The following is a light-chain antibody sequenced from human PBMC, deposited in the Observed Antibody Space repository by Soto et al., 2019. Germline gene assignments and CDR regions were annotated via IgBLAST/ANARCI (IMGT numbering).Light chain of an antibody. J-gene: IGKJ5*01. CDR2: HAS. CDR1: QNITNN. CDR3: QQYYGLPPLT. V-gene: IGKV1-33*01. Sequence: IQMTQSTSSLSASIGDRVTITCQASQNITNNLSWYQQKPGKAPNLLIYHASKLAKGVTSRFSGSGSGTDFSFIITSLQREDLATYYCQQYYGLPPLTFGQGTRLEI.